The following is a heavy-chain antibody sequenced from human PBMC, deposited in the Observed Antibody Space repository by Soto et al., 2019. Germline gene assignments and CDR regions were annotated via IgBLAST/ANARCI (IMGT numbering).Heavy chain of an antibody. CDR1: GYTFTSYA. D-gene: IGHD3-22*01. CDR2: INAGNGNT. J-gene: IGHJ5*02. Sequence: ASVKVSCKASGYTFTSYAMHWVRQGAGQRLEWMGWINAGNGNTKYSQKFQGRVTITRDTSASTAYMELSSLRSEDTAVYYCARDLYSYASSGYYSWFQPLGQGTLVKVSS. CDR3: ARDLYSYASSGYYSWFQP. V-gene: IGHV1-3*01.